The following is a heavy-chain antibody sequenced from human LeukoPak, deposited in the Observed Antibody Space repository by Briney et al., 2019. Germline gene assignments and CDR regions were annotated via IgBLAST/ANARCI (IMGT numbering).Heavy chain of an antibody. CDR2: ISANSNTI. CDR1: AFTFSGYE. V-gene: IGHV3-48*03. Sequence: GGSLRLSCAASAFTFSGYEMNWVRQAPGKGLEWLSYISANSNTIYYADTVKGRFTISRDNAKNSLYLQMNSLRAEDTAVYYCARSDYWGRGTLVTVSS. J-gene: IGHJ4*02. CDR3: ARSDY.